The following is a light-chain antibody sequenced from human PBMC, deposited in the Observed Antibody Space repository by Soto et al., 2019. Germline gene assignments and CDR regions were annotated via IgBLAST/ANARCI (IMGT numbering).Light chain of an antibody. CDR3: QQRSNWPPWFT. CDR2: DAS. CDR1: QSVSSY. V-gene: IGKV3-11*01. Sequence: EIVLTQSPATLSLSPGERATLSCRASQSVSSYLAWYQQKPGQAPRLLIYDASNRATGIPARFSASGSGTDFTLTISSLEPEDFAVYYCQQRSNWPPWFTFGQGTKLEIK. J-gene: IGKJ2*01.